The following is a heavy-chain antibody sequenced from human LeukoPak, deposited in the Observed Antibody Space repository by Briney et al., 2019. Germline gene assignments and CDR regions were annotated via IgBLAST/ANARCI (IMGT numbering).Heavy chain of an antibody. J-gene: IGHJ5*02. D-gene: IGHD6-19*01. Sequence: AGGSLRLSCAASGFTFSSYGMHWVRQAPGKGLEWVAVIWYDGSNKYYADSVKGRFTISRDNAKNTLYLQMNSLRAEDTAMYYCVRGIEVAGTFSWFDPWGQGTLVTVSS. CDR2: IWYDGSNK. V-gene: IGHV3-33*01. CDR1: GFTFSSYG. CDR3: VRGIEVAGTFSWFDP.